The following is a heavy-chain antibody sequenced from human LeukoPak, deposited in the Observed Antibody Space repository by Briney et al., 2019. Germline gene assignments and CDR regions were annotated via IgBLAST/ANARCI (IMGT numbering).Heavy chain of an antibody. Sequence: GGSLRLSCGASGFPFRSYRRNWVRQAPGKGLDGVSFISSSSSYIYYADSVKGRFTISRDNAKNSLYLQMNSLRAEDTAVYYCARDPEYSSSSEDNDYWGQGTLVTVSS. CDR2: ISSSSSYI. CDR3: ARDPEYSSSSEDNDY. V-gene: IGHV3-21*01. D-gene: IGHD6-6*01. CDR1: GFPFRSYR. J-gene: IGHJ4*02.